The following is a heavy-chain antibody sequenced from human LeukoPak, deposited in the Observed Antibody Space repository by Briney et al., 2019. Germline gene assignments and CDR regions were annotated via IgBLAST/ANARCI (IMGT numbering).Heavy chain of an antibody. CDR2: INHSGST. D-gene: IGHD3-16*01. CDR1: GFAFGNYN. CDR3: ASPVWDY. Sequence: GSLRLSCAASGFAFGNYNMNWVRQPPGKGLEWIGEINHSGSTNYNPSLKSRVTISVDTSKNQFSLKLSSVTAADTAVYYCASPVWDYWGQGTLVTVSS. V-gene: IGHV4-34*01. J-gene: IGHJ4*02.